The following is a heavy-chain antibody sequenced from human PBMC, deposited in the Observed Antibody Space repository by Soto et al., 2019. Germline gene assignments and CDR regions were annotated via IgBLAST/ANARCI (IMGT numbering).Heavy chain of an antibody. CDR1: GFTFSSYG. CDR2: ISYDGSNK. D-gene: IGHD3-3*01. J-gene: IGHJ4*02. CDR3: AKDRLGFYRAGHDY. Sequence: GGSLRLSCAASGFTFSSYGMHWVRQAPGKGLEWVAVISYDGSNKYYADSVKGRFTISRDNSKNTLYLQMNSLRAEDTAVYYCAKDRLGFYRAGHDYWGQGTLVTISS. V-gene: IGHV3-30*18.